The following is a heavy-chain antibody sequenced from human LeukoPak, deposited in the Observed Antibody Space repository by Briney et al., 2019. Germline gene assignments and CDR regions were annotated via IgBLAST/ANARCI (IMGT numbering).Heavy chain of an antibody. CDR3: TSMVAVLAATPLDY. J-gene: IGHJ4*02. D-gene: IGHD2-15*01. CDR1: GFTFSNAW. V-gene: IGHV3-15*01. Sequence: GGSLRLSCAASGFTFSNAWMSWVRQAPGKGLEWVGRIKSKTDGGTTDYAAPVKGRFTISRDDSKNTLYLQMNSLKTEDTAVYYCTSMVAVLAATPLDYWGQGTLVTVSA. CDR2: IKSKTDGGTT.